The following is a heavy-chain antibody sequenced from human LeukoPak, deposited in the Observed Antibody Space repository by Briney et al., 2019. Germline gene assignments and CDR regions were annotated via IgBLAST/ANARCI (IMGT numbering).Heavy chain of an antibody. Sequence: SETLSLTCTVSGGSISSYYWNWIRQPPGKGLEWIGYIYYSGSTNYNPSLKSRVTTSVDTSKNEFSLKLSSVTAADTAVYYCARERLGYYDRSGLDYWGQGTLVTVSS. V-gene: IGHV4-59*01. J-gene: IGHJ4*02. CDR1: GGSISSYY. CDR3: ARERLGYYDRSGLDY. CDR2: IYYSGST. D-gene: IGHD3-22*01.